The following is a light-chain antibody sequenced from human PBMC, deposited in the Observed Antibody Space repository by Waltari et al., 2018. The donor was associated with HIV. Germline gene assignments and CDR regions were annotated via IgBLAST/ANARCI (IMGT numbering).Light chain of an antibody. V-gene: IGLV2-23*02. CDR2: DVG. J-gene: IGLJ2*01. CDR3: CAYAGPTGLSEV. CDR1: SRDIGPSTY. Sequence: HSALTPPASVSGSPGQSIPIPCTGPSRDIGPSTYVSLYHQHPGKAPKLIIYDVGTRPSGVSDRFSGSKSGNTASLTISGLQSEDEADYHCCAYAGPTGLSEVFGGGTKLTVL.